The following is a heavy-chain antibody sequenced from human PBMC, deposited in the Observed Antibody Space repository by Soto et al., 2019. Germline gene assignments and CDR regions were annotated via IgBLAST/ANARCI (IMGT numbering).Heavy chain of an antibody. V-gene: IGHV4-4*07. CDR1: SGSISNYY. Sequence: QVEVQESGPGLVQPSETLSLNCSVSSGSISNYYWIWIRQPAGRGLEWIGRIYSTGTTDYSPSLQSPLTRPVDTSKNQLFFKLRSLTAADTAGYYCAREKDAYLSAMDVRGPGTKVTVSS. CDR2: IYSTGTT. CDR3: AREKDAYLSAMDV. J-gene: IGHJ6*02.